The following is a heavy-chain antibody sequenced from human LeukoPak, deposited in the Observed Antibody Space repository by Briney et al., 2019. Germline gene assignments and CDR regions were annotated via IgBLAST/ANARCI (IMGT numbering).Heavy chain of an antibody. D-gene: IGHD6-19*01. J-gene: IGHJ4*02. CDR3: ASLHPLIAVAGTGFDY. V-gene: IGHV3-66*01. CDR2: IFSHGET. Sequence: GGSLRLSCAASGFTVGNNYMNWVRQAPGKGLEWVSLIFSHGETSYADSVKGRLTISRDNSKNTLYLQMNGLRAEDTAVYYCASLHPLIAVAGTGFDYWGQGTLVTVSS. CDR1: GFTVGNNY.